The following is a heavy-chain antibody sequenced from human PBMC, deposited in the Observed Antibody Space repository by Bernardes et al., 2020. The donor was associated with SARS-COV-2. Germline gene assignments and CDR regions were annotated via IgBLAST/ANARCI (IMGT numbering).Heavy chain of an antibody. V-gene: IGHV3-48*04. CDR3: ASVEMTTNLGAPDI. J-gene: IGHJ3*02. Sequence: GGSLRLSCAASGLPFSSCSMNWVRQAPGKGLEWVSYISPRGGTTHYADSVKGRFTISRDNAKNSLYLQMNSLRAEDTAVYYCASVEMTTNLGAPDIWGQGTTVTVSS. D-gene: IGHD4-4*01. CDR1: GLPFSSCS. CDR2: ISPRGGTT.